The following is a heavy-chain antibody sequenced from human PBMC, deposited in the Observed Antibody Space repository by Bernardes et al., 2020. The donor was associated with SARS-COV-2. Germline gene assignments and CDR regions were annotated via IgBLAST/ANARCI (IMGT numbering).Heavy chain of an antibody. CDR2: MYYSGSP. D-gene: IGHD3-10*01. V-gene: IGHV4-59*01. J-gene: IGHJ5*02. CDR3: ARGFDP. Sequence: SETLSLTCTVSGCSISSYYWSWIRQPPGKGLEWIGYMYYSGSPNYNPSPKSRVTISVDTSKNQFSLKLSSVTAADTAVYYCARGFDPWGQGTLVTVSS. CDR1: GCSISSYY.